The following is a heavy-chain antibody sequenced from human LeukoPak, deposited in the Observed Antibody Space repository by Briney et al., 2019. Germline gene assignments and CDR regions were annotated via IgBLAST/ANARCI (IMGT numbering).Heavy chain of an antibody. CDR2: INPSGST. V-gene: IGHV4-34*01. J-gene: IGHJ6*03. CDR3: ARGRHDITMIVVVMTSVSYYLDV. Sequence: PSETLSLACAVYGGSFSGYHWTWIRQSPGKGLEWIGDINPSGSTYYNPSLKSRLTISVDTSKNQFSLKLRSVTAADTAVYYCARGRHDITMIVVVMTSVSYYLDVWGKGTTVTVS. D-gene: IGHD3-22*01. CDR1: GGSFSGYH.